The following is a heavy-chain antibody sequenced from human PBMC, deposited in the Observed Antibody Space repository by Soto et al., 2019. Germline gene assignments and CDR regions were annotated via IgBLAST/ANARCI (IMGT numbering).Heavy chain of an antibody. CDR3: ARVSILWWFHGLPAFDI. D-gene: IGHD2-21*01. CDR1: GGSFSGYY. CDR2: INHSGST. Sequence: QVQLQQWGAGLLKPSETLSLTCAVYGGSFSGYYWSWIRQPPGKGLEWIGEINHSGSTNYNPSLKSRVTISVDTSKNQFSLTLSSVTAADTAVYYCARVSILWWFHGLPAFDIWGQGTMVTVSS. J-gene: IGHJ3*02. V-gene: IGHV4-34*01.